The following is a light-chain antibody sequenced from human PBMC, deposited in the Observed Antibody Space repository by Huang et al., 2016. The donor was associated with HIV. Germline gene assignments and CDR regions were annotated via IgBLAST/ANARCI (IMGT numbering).Light chain of an antibody. CDR3: QQYNDWPRA. CDR1: QSVATK. J-gene: IGKJ1*01. CDR2: GAS. Sequence: EIVMTQSPATLSVSPGERVTLSCRASQSVATKVAWYQHKPGQAPRLLIYGASSRATGVPARFSGSGSGTDFTLTIGSLQSEDFAVYYCQQYNDWPRAFGQGTKVEIK. V-gene: IGKV3-15*01.